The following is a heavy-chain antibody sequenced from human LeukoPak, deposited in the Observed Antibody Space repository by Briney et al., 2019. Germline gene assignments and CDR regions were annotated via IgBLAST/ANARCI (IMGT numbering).Heavy chain of an antibody. CDR3: ARDREAYQPII. CDR1: GFTVSSNY. CDR2: IYSGGST. Sequence: LGGSLRLSCAASGFTVSSNYMSWVRQAPGKGLEWVSVIYSGGSTYYADSVKGRFTISRDNSKNTLYLQMNSLRAEDTAVYYCARDREAYQPIIWGQGTLVTVSS. D-gene: IGHD2-2*01. V-gene: IGHV3-53*01. J-gene: IGHJ4*02.